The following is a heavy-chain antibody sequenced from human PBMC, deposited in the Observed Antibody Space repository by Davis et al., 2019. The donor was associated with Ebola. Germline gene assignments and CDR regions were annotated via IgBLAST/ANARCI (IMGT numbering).Heavy chain of an antibody. D-gene: IGHD6-13*01. CDR2: IYYSGST. Sequence: MPSETLSLTCTVSGGSISIYYWSWIRHPPGKGLEWIGYIYYSGSTNYNPSLKSRLTISVDTSKNQFSLKLSSVTAADPAVYYCARAQITYSSSWYWFDPWGQGTLVTVSS. CDR3: ARAQITYSSSWYWFDP. CDR1: GGSISIYY. V-gene: IGHV4-59*01. J-gene: IGHJ5*02.